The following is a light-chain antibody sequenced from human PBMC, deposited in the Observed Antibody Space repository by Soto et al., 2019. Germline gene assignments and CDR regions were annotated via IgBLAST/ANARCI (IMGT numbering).Light chain of an antibody. CDR3: QHSYSTPRT. CDR2: TAS. V-gene: IGKV1-39*01. J-gene: IGKJ1*01. Sequence: DILMTQTPTSLSVSVGDRVTITCRASQRIGNYLNWYQQKPGKAPTLLIYTASTLQSGVPSRFSGTGAGTDFTLTISSLHPEDVATYFCQHSYSTPRTFGQGTKLEVK. CDR1: QRIGNY.